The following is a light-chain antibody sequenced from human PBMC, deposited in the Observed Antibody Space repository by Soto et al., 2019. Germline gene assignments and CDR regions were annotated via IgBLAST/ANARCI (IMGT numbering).Light chain of an antibody. CDR2: GIS. Sequence: EVVMTQSRATLSVSPGKKATLSCSPTQTVRKNYLAWYQQKHGQAPRLLIYGISSRATGIPARFRGSGFGTEFTLTINSLLSEDFAVYYCQQYTNWPITFGAGTRLEIK. V-gene: IGKV3-15*01. CDR1: QTVRKN. J-gene: IGKJ5*01. CDR3: QQYTNWPIT.